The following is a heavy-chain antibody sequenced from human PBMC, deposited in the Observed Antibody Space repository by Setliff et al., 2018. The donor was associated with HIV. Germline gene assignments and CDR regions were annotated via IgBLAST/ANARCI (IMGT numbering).Heavy chain of an antibody. D-gene: IGHD3-22*01. CDR1: GASINSYF. CDR2: IYYTGST. J-gene: IGHJ1*01. CDR3: AGVNYYDASGLRAEYFQL. V-gene: IGHV4-59*01. Sequence: SETLSLTCTVSGASINSYFWSWIRQPPGKGPEWLGYIYYTGSTNYNPALDSRITISVDTSKNQFSLTLKSVTAADTGVYYCAGVNYYDASGLRAEYFQLWGQGTQVTVSS.